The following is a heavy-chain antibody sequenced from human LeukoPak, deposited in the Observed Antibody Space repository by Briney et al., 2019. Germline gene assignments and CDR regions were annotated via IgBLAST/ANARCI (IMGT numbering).Heavy chain of an antibody. CDR2: IYYSGST. CDR1: GGSVSSYY. Sequence: SETLSLTCTVSGGSVSSYYWSWIRQPPGKGLEWIGYIYYSGSTNYNPSLKSRVTISVDRSKNQFSLKLSSVTAADTAVYYCARDSESYGMDVWGQGTTVTVSS. J-gene: IGHJ6*02. D-gene: IGHD1-14*01. V-gene: IGHV4-59*02. CDR3: ARDSESYGMDV.